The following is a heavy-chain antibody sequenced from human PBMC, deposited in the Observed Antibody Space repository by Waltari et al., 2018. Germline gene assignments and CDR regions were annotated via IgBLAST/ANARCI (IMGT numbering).Heavy chain of an antibody. D-gene: IGHD3-10*01. CDR3: AQSGSITMVRGVIISSNWFDP. V-gene: IGHV2-5*01. CDR2: IYWNDDK. J-gene: IGHJ5*02. Sequence: QITLKESGPTLMKPTQTRTLTCTFPGSSLSTSGVAVGWIRQPPGKALAWPALIYWNDDKRYKPGLKCRLTIPKDTSKIQVVLTMTNMDPGDTATYYSAQSGSITMVRGVIISSNWFDPWGQGTLVTVSS. CDR1: GSSLSTSGVA.